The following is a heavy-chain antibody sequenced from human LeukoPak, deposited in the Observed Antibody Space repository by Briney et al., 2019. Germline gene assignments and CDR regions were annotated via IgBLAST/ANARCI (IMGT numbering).Heavy chain of an antibody. CDR3: ARDRGDYDSSGYYYDY. J-gene: IGHJ4*02. CDR2: TYYRSKWYN. CDR1: GDSVSSNSAA. V-gene: IGHV6-1*01. Sequence: SQTLSLTCAISGDSVSSNSAAWNWIRQSPPRGLEWLGRTYYRSKWYNDYAVSVKSRITINPDTSKNQFSLQLNSVTPEDTAAYYCARDRGDYDSSGYYYDYWGQGTLVTVSS. D-gene: IGHD3-22*01.